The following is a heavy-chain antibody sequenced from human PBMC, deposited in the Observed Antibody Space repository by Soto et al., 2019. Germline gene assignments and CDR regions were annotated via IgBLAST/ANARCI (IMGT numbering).Heavy chain of an antibody. D-gene: IGHD2-2*01. J-gene: IGHJ3*02. Sequence: GASVKVSCKASGYTFTSYGISWVRPAPGQGLERMGWISAYKNNTNYTQKHQGRDTKTKDTSTSTAYMELRSLRSDDTALYYCARDTSNVRCCDAFDIWGQGTMVTVSS. CDR3: ARDTSNVRCCDAFDI. CDR2: ISAYKNNT. CDR1: GYTFTSYG. V-gene: IGHV1-18*01.